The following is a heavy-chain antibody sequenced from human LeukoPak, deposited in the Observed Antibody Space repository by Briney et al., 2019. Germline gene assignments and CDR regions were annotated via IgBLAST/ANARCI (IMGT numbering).Heavy chain of an antibody. J-gene: IGHJ4*02. CDR1: GYTFTGYY. CDR2: INPNSGDT. V-gene: IGHV1-2*02. Sequence: ASVKVSCKASGYTFTGYYMHWVRQAPGQGFEWMGWINPNSGDTIYAQKFQGRVTMTRDTSISTAYMELSSLRSDDTAVYYCATYSSGWYVVQWGQGTLVTVSS. CDR3: ATYSSGWYVVQ. D-gene: IGHD6-19*01.